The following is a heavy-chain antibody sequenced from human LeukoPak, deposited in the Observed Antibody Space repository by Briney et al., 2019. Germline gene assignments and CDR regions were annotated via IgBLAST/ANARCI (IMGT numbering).Heavy chain of an antibody. CDR2: ISSSSSYI. V-gene: IGHV3-21*01. CDR3: ARDLDSSGYGDY. D-gene: IGHD3-22*01. J-gene: IGHJ4*02. CDR1: GFTFCSYS. Sequence: GGSLRLSCTASGFTFCSYSMNWVRQAPGKGLEWVSSISSSSSYIYYADSVKGRFTISRDNAKNSLYLQMNSLRAEDTAVYYCARDLDSSGYGDYWGQGTLVTVSS.